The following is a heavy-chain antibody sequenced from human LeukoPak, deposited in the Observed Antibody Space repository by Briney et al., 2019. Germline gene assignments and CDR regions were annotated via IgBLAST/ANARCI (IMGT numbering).Heavy chain of an antibody. Sequence: ASVKVSCKASGGTFSSYGISWVRQAPGQGLEWMGWISAYNGNTNYAQKLQGRVTMTTDTSTSTADMELRSLRSDDTAVYYRARGLQENLAWLKAFSAFDIWGQGTMVTVSS. CDR2: ISAYNGNT. V-gene: IGHV1-18*01. CDR3: ARGLQENLAWLKAFSAFDI. CDR1: GGTFSSYG. J-gene: IGHJ3*02. D-gene: IGHD6-19*01.